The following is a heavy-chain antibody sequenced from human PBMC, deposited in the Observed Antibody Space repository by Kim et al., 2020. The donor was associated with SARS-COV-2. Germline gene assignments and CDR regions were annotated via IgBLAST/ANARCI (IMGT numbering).Heavy chain of an antibody. V-gene: IGHV1-69*13. CDR3: ARDSWIAARPIYYYYGMDV. D-gene: IGHD6-6*01. CDR2: IIPIFGTA. Sequence: SVKVSCKASGGTFSSYAISWVRQAPGQGLEWMGGIIPIFGTANYAQKFQGRVTITADESTSTAYMELSSLRSEDTAVYYCARDSWIAARPIYYYYGMDVWGQGTTVTVSS. J-gene: IGHJ6*02. CDR1: GGTFSSYA.